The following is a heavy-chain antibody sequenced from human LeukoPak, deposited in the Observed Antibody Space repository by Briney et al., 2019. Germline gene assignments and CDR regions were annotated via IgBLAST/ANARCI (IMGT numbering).Heavy chain of an antibody. Sequence: GGSLRLSCAASGFTFSSYGMHWVRQAPGKGLEWVAVISYDGSNKYYADSVKGRFTISRDNSKNTLYLQMNSLRAEDTAVYYCAKDRQTTVNYYYYGMDGWGQGTTVTVSS. CDR1: GFTFSSYG. V-gene: IGHV3-30*18. D-gene: IGHD4-17*01. CDR3: AKDRQTTVNYYYYGMDG. CDR2: ISYDGSNK. J-gene: IGHJ6*02.